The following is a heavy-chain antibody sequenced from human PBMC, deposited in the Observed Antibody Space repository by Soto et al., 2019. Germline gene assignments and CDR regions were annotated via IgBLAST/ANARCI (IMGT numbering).Heavy chain of an antibody. CDR2: ISYDGSNK. D-gene: IGHD6-13*01. CDR1: GFTFSSYG. V-gene: IGHV3-30*18. J-gene: IGHJ5*02. CDR3: AKDPSEYSSSWYPGWFDP. Sequence: GGSLRLSCAASGFTFSSYGMHWVRQAPGKGLEWVAVISYDGSNKYYADSVKGRFTISRDNSKNTLYLQMNSLRAEDTAVYYCAKDPSEYSSSWYPGWFDPWGQGTLVTVSS.